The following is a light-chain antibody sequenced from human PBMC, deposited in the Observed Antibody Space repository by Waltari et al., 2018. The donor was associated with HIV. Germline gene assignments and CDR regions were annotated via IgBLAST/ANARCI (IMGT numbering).Light chain of an antibody. J-gene: IGLJ3*02. CDR1: TSNIGADYD. CDR2: GNN. Sequence: QSVLTQPPSVSGAPGQKVTIPCTGSTSNIGADYDAHWYQQLTGKAPKVLINGNNKRPSGRPDRFSGSESGTSASLAITGLQSDDEADYDCHSYDSGLGALFGGGTKVTVL. V-gene: IGLV1-40*01. CDR3: HSYDSGLGAL.